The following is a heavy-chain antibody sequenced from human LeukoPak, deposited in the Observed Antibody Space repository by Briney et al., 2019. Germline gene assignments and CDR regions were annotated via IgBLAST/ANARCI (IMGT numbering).Heavy chain of an antibody. CDR1: GFTFSSYA. J-gene: IGHJ4*02. CDR2: ISVSGGST. Sequence: PGGSLRLSCAASGFTFSSYAMSWLRQAPGKGLEWVSAISVSGGSTYYADSVKGRFTISRDNSKNTLYLQMNSLRAEDTAGYYCANFRYNWNDGGLWGQGTLVTVSS. CDR3: ANFRYNWNDGGL. V-gene: IGHV3-23*01. D-gene: IGHD1-20*01.